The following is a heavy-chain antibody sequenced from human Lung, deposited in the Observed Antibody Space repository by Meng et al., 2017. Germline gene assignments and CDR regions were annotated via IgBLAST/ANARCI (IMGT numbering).Heavy chain of an antibody. CDR1: GSTFTSYA. J-gene: IGHJ2*01. CDR3: ASGWFGELFGYFDL. V-gene: IGHV7-4-1*02. Sequence: QGQRVQSGSELKKPGASVKVSCKASGSTFTSYAMNWVRQAPGQGLEWMGWINTNTGNPTYAQGFTGRFVFSLDTSVSTAYLQISSLKAEDTAVYYCASGWFGELFGYFDLWGRGTLVTVSS. CDR2: INTNTGNP. D-gene: IGHD3-10*01.